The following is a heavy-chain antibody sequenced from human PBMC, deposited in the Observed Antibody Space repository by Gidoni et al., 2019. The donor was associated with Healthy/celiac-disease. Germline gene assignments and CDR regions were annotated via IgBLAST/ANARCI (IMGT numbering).Heavy chain of an antibody. V-gene: IGHV3-23*01. CDR2: MSGSGGST. Sequence: EVPLLESGGGLVQPGVSLRPSCSASGFTFSSYAMSWVRQAPGKGLEWVSAMSGSGGSTYYADSVKGRFTISRDNSKNTLYLQMNSLRAEDTAVYYCASTPRILGPWYFDLWGRGTLVTVSS. J-gene: IGHJ2*01. CDR1: GFTFSSYA. CDR3: ASTPRILGPWYFDL.